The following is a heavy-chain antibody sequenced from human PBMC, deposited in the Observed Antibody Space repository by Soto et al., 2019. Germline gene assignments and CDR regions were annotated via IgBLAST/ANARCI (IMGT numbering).Heavy chain of an antibody. CDR3: ARRYSLWYYTSGSPGWFDP. CDR1: GGSFSGYY. Sequence: QVQLQQWGAGLLKPSETLSLTCAVYGGSFSGYYWSWIRQPPGKGLESIGEINHSGSTNYNPSLKGRVTSSLDTSKNQFSLRLSSVTAADTAVYYCARRYSLWYYTSGSPGWFDPWGQGTLVTVSS. CDR2: INHSGST. D-gene: IGHD3-10*01. J-gene: IGHJ5*02. V-gene: IGHV4-34*01.